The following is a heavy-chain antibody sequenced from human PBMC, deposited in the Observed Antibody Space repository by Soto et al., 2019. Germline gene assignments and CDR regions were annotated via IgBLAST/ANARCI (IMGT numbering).Heavy chain of an antibody. V-gene: IGHV3-23*01. CDR1: GFTFSSYA. Sequence: EVQLLESGGGLVQPGGSLRLSCAASGFTFSSYALSWVRQAPGKGLEWVSAISGSGGSTYYADSVKGRFTISSDNSKNPLYLQMNSLRAEDTAVYYCAKVLLKIYFDYWGQGTLVTVCS. CDR2: ISGSGGST. J-gene: IGHJ4*02. D-gene: IGHD3-10*01. CDR3: AKVLLKIYFDY.